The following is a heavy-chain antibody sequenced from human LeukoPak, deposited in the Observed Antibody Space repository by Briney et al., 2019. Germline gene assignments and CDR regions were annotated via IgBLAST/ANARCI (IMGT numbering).Heavy chain of an antibody. Sequence: GGSLRPSCAASGFTFSSYAMHWVRQAPGKGLEWVAVISYDGGNKYYADSVKGRFTISRDNSKNTLYLQMNSLRAEDTAVYYCARSTGNFDYWGQRTLVTVSS. D-gene: IGHD1-1*01. CDR3: ARSTGNFDY. J-gene: IGHJ4*02. V-gene: IGHV3-30*04. CDR1: GFTFSSYA. CDR2: ISYDGGNK.